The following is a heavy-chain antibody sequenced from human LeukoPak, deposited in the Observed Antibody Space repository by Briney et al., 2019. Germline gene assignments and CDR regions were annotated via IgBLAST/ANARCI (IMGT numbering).Heavy chain of an antibody. CDR2: IYSGGLT. J-gene: IGHJ6*03. Sequence: PGGSLRLSCAASGFAVNTKFMHWVRQAPGKGLEWISVIYSGGLTYYADSVEGRFTISRDNSKNTLYLHMNSLRAEDTAVYYCSVNGPHYYYMDVWGKGTTVTVSS. CDR3: SVNGPHYYYMDV. CDR1: GFAVNTKF. V-gene: IGHV3-53*01. D-gene: IGHD2-8*01.